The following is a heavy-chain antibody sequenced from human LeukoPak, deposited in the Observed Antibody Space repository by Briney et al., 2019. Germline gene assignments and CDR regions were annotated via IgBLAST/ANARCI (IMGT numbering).Heavy chain of an antibody. CDR1: GYTFNNCG. CDR3: ARDKSQSVLLENWFDP. D-gene: IGHD2-15*01. Sequence: ASVKVSCKASGYTFNNCGISWVRQAPGQGLEWIGWISVYNGYTNYAHKLQGRVTLTTDTSTSTAYMELRSLRSDDTAVYYCARDKSQSVLLENWFDPWGQGTLVTVSS. CDR2: ISVYNGYT. V-gene: IGHV1-18*01. J-gene: IGHJ5*02.